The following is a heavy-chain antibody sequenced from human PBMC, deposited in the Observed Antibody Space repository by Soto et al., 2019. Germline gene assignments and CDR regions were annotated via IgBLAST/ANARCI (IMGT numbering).Heavy chain of an antibody. CDR2: ISTSGGYK. Sequence: EVRLVESGGGLVQPGGSLRVSCAASGFNINTYSMNWVRQAPGKGLEWVAFISTSGGYKYYADSVRGRFTISRDNAKKSGYLEVNSLTADDPDVYCCGGERSALPGSRAAMDVRCQGTTGTVSS. CDR1: GFNINTYS. CDR3: GGERSALPGSRAAMDV. J-gene: IGHJ6*02. D-gene: IGHD2-21*02. V-gene: IGHV3-21*02.